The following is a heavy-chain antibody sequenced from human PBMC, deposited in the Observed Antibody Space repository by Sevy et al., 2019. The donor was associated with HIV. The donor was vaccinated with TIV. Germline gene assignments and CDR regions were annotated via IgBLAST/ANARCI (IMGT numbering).Heavy chain of an antibody. CDR3: ARDPGYGDWFDS. CDR1: GFTFDDYG. J-gene: IGHJ5*01. V-gene: IGHV3-21*01. D-gene: IGHD4-17*01. CDR2: ISSDGNYI. Sequence: GGSLRLSCAASGFTFDDYGMSWVRQAPGKGLEWVSSISSDGNYIFYANSLKGRFTISRDNMKNFLFLQMNRLRVEDTALYYCARDPGYGDWFDSWGQGTLVTVSS.